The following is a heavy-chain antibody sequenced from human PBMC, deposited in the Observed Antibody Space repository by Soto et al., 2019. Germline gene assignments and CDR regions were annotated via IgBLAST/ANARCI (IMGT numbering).Heavy chain of an antibody. V-gene: IGHV4-38-2*01. J-gene: IGHJ6*02. CDR1: GYSISSGNY. Sequence: LSLTCAVSGYSISSGNYWAWIRQPPGRGLEWIGSLYHIGSTHYNTSLKSRVTISVDTSKNHFSLELSSVTAADTAIYYCRSSTSCYDQSCVDVWGQGTMVTVSS. CDR2: LYHIGST. CDR3: RSSTSCYDQSCVDV. D-gene: IGHD2-2*01.